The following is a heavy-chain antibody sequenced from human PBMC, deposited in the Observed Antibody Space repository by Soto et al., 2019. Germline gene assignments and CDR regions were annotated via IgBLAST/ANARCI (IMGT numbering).Heavy chain of an antibody. CDR3: ARQAARNYIDS. CDR2: IDSRGRTL. D-gene: IGHD6-6*01. J-gene: IGHJ4*02. Sequence: PGGSLRLSCLASGFTFSDYSMSWFRQAPGKGLEWLAFIDSRGRTLSYADSVRGRFTISRDNAENSVYLKMDSLRADDTAVYYCARQAARNYIDSWGQGNSVTV. V-gene: IGHV3-11*01. CDR1: GFTFSDYS.